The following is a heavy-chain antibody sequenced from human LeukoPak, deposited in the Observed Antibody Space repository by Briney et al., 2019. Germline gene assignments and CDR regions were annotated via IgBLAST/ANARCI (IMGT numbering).Heavy chain of an antibody. V-gene: IGHV4-59*01. J-gene: IGHJ4*02. CDR3: ARDIYDSSGYYLDY. Sequence: SETLSLTCTVSGGSISSYYWSWIRQPPGKGLEWIGYIYYSGSTNYNPSLKSRATISVDTSKNQFSLKLSSVTAADTAVYYCARDIYDSSGYYLDYWGQGTLVTVSS. CDR1: GGSISSYY. CDR2: IYYSGST. D-gene: IGHD3-22*01.